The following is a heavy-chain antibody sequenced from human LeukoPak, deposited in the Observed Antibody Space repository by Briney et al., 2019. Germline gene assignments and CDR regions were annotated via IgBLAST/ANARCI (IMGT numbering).Heavy chain of an antibody. J-gene: IGHJ4*02. D-gene: IGHD3-10*01. V-gene: IGHV3-9*01. CDR1: GFTFDDYA. CDR2: ISWNSGSI. Sequence: PGRSLRLSCAASGFTFDDYAMHWVRQAPGKGLEWVSGISWNSGSIGYADSVKGRFTISRDNAKNSLYLQMNSLRAEDTALYYCAKSPSYGSSSFLYFDYWGQGTLVTVSS. CDR3: AKSPSYGSSSFLYFDY.